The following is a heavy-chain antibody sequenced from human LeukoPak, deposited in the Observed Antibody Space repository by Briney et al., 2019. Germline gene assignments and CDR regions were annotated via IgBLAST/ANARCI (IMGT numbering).Heavy chain of an antibody. CDR1: GFTFSSYA. CDR2: ISGSGGST. D-gene: IGHD1-7*01. J-gene: IGHJ6*03. V-gene: IGHV3-23*01. Sequence: GGSLRLSCTASGFTFSSYAMSWVRQAPGKGLEWVSAISGSGGSTYYADSVKGRFTISRDNSRNTLYLQMNSLRAEDTAVYYCAKRRGLELLYYYYMDVWGKGTTVTVSS. CDR3: AKRRGLELLYYYYMDV.